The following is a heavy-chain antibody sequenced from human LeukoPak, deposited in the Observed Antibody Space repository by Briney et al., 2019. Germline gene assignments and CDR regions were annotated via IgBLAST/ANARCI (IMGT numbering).Heavy chain of an antibody. CDR3: AKVAVAKYYFDY. D-gene: IGHD6-19*01. CDR1: EFTFDDYA. CDR2: ISWNSGSI. J-gene: IGHJ4*02. Sequence: QPGGSLRLSCAASEFTFDDYAMHWVRQAPGKGLEWVSGISWNSGSIGYADSVKGRFTISRDNAKNSLYLQMNSLRAEDTALYYCAKVAVAKYYFDYWGQGTLVTVSS. V-gene: IGHV3-9*01.